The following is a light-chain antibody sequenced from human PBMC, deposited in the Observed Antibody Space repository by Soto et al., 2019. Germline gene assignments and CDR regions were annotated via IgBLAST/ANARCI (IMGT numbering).Light chain of an antibody. Sequence: EIVLTQSPATLSLSPGERATLSCRASESISNFLAWYQQKPGQAPRLLIYAASNRATGIPARFSGSGSETDFTLTIRSLEPEDFAVYYCQQRLYWPGTFGQGTQVEIK. V-gene: IGKV3-11*01. CDR3: QQRLYWPGT. CDR1: ESISNF. J-gene: IGKJ1*01. CDR2: AAS.